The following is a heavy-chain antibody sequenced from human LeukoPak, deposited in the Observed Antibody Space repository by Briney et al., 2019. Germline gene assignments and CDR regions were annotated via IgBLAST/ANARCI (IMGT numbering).Heavy chain of an antibody. Sequence: SETLSLTCAVYGGSFSGYYWSWIRQPPGKGLEWIGEINHSGSTNYNPSLKSRVTISVDTSKNQFSLKLSSVTAADTAVYYCARARITMVRGVIRSAWFDPWGQRTLVTVSS. V-gene: IGHV4-34*01. CDR3: ARARITMVRGVIRSAWFDP. J-gene: IGHJ5*02. CDR2: INHSGST. CDR1: GGSFSGYY. D-gene: IGHD3-10*01.